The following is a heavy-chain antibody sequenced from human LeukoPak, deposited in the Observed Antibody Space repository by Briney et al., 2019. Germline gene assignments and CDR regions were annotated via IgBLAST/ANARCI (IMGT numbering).Heavy chain of an antibody. CDR2: ISSSSSYI. J-gene: IGHJ4*02. CDR1: GFTFDDYG. Sequence: GGSLRLSCAASGFTFDDYGMSWVRQAPGKGLEWVSSISSSSSYIYYADSVKGRFTISRDNAKNSLYLQMNSLRAEDTAVYYCARDSAVFDYWGQGTLVTVSS. V-gene: IGHV3-21*01. CDR3: ARDSAVFDY.